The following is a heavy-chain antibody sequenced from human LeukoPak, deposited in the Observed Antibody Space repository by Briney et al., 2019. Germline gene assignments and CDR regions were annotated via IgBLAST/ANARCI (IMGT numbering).Heavy chain of an antibody. J-gene: IGHJ4*02. V-gene: IGHV1-24*01. CDR3: ATVGGSHDYVWGSTSPLYYFDY. Sequence: ASVKVSCKVSGYTLTELSMHWVRQAPGKGVEWMGGFDPEDGETIYAQKFQGRVTMTEDTSTDTAYMELSSLRSEDTAVYYCATVGGSHDYVWGSTSPLYYFDYWGQGTLVTVSS. CDR1: GYTLTELS. D-gene: IGHD3-16*01. CDR2: FDPEDGET.